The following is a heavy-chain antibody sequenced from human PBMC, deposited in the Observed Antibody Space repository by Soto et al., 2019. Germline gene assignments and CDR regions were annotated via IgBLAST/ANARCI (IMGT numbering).Heavy chain of an antibody. V-gene: IGHV5-51*01. Sequence: PGETLKISCKASGYRLTTYWIAWVRQMPGKGLEWMGIIYPGDSDSRYSPSFQGQVTISADKSITTAYLQWSSLKASDTAIYYFVGRYGYSCGYADHWGKGTLVTVAS. J-gene: IGHJ4*02. CDR3: VGRYGYSCGYADH. CDR1: GYRLTTYW. D-gene: IGHD5-18*01. CDR2: IYPGDSDS.